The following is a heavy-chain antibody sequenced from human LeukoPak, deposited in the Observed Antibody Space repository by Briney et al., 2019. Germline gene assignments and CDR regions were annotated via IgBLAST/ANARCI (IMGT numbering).Heavy chain of an antibody. CDR1: GFTFSSYG. CDR3: ARGLNNWNIYFDY. D-gene: IGHD1-1*01. Sequence: GRSLSLSCAASGFTFSSYGMHWVRQAPGKGLEWVVVIWYDGSNKYYADSVKGRFTISRDNSKNTLYLQMNSLRAEDTAVYYCARGLNNWNIYFDYWGQGTLVTVSS. CDR2: IWYDGSNK. J-gene: IGHJ4*02. V-gene: IGHV3-33*01.